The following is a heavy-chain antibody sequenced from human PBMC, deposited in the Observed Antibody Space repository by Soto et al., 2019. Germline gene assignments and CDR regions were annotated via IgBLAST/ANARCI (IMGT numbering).Heavy chain of an antibody. Sequence: QITLKESGPSLIKPTQTLTLTCTFSGFSLSTSGVVVGWIRQPPGKALEWLALIYWDDDVRYSPSLNSRLTVTKDTSKNQVLLTMTNMDPVDTATYYCARSRYSNAWYHKATFDFWGQGTLVSVSS. CDR3: ARSRYSNAWYHKATFDF. J-gene: IGHJ4*02. V-gene: IGHV2-5*02. CDR1: GFSLSTSGVV. D-gene: IGHD1-26*01. CDR2: IYWDDDV.